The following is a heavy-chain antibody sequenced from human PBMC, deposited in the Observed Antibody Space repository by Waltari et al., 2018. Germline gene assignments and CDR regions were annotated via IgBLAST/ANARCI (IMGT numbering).Heavy chain of an antibody. J-gene: IGHJ5*02. V-gene: IGHV1-69*12. CDR1: GGTFGSYG. D-gene: IGHD3-16*01. CDR3: ARRQLGGPFDP. CDR2: VIPIFGTAP. Sequence: QVQLVQSGAEVKKPGSSVKVSCKASGGTFGSYGITWVRQAPGEGLEWMGGVIPIFGTAPNYAQKFQGRLTVTADESTATVYMDLSGLRSDDTAVYYCARRQLGGPFDPWGQGTLVSVSS.